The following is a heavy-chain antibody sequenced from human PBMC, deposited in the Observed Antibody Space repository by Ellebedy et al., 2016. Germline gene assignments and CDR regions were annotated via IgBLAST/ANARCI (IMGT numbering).Heavy chain of an antibody. CDR3: AADRKAAKLS. CDR1: GFTFSSYA. J-gene: IGHJ5*02. V-gene: IGHV3-23*01. D-gene: IGHD6-13*01. Sequence: GESLKISCAASGFTFSSYAMSWVRQAPGKGLEWVSAISGSGGSTYYADSVKGRFTISRDNSKNTLYLQMNSLRAEDTAVYYCAADRKAAKLSWGQGTLVTVSS. CDR2: ISGSGGST.